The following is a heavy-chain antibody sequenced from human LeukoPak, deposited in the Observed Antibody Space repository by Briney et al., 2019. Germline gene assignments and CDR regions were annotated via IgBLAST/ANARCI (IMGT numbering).Heavy chain of an antibody. J-gene: IGHJ4*02. Sequence: GGSLRLSCAVSGFTFDDYAMHWVRQAPGKGLEWVSGISWNSGTIDYADSVKGRFTMSRDNAKNSLYLQMNSLRAGDTAVYYCAREVEPGTVTTNFDYWGQGTLVTVSS. D-gene: IGHD4-17*01. CDR2: ISWNSGTI. CDR1: GFTFDDYA. CDR3: AREVEPGTVTTNFDY. V-gene: IGHV3-9*01.